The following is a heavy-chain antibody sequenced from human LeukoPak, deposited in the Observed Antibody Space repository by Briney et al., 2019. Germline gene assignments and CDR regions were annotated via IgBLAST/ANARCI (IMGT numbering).Heavy chain of an antibody. CDR3: ARQERTYGPFDF. Sequence: GESLKISCKGSGYSFTSYWIGWVRQMPGKGLEWMGIIFPGGSDTRYGPSFQGQVTISADKSISTAYLQWSSLKASDTAMYYCARQERTYGPFDFWGQGTLVTVSS. CDR2: IFPGGSDT. V-gene: IGHV5-51*01. J-gene: IGHJ4*02. CDR1: GYSFTSYW. D-gene: IGHD3-16*01.